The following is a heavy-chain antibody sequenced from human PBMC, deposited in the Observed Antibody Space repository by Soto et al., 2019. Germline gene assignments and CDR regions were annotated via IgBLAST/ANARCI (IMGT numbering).Heavy chain of an antibody. CDR1: GFSLSTSGVG. Sequence: QITLKESGPQLVKPTQTLTLTCTFSGFSLSTSGVGVGWIRQPPGKALEWLALIYWNDDKRYSPSLKSRLTISKDTSKNQVVLTMTNMDPVDTATYYCARGIDYYDSSGRFFDYWGQGTLVTVSS. V-gene: IGHV2-5*01. CDR3: ARGIDYYDSSGRFFDY. D-gene: IGHD3-22*01. CDR2: IYWNDDK. J-gene: IGHJ4*02.